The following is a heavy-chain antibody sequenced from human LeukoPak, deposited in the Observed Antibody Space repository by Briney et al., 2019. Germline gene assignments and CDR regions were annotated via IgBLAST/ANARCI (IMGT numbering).Heavy chain of an antibody. CDR1: GFTFSSYA. CDR3: ARGRTVVTPRDTFDI. J-gene: IGHJ3*02. Sequence: PGGSLRLSCAASGFTFSSYAMHWVRQAPGKGLEWVAVISYDGSNKYYADSVKGRFTISRDNSKNTLYLQMNSLRAEDTAVYYCARGRTVVTPRDTFDIWGQGTMVTVSS. V-gene: IGHV3-30*04. CDR2: ISYDGSNK. D-gene: IGHD4-23*01.